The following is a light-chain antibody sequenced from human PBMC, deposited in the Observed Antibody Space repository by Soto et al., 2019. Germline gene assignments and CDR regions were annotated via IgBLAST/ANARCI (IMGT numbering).Light chain of an antibody. J-gene: IGKJ2*01. Sequence: DIVMTQSPDSLAVSLGERATINCKSSQSILYSSNNKNYLAWYQQKPGQPPKLLIYWASTRESGVPDRFSGSGSRTDFTLTITSLQPDDVAVYYCQQYYSTPPYNFGQGTKLEIK. V-gene: IGKV4-1*01. CDR3: QQYYSTPPYN. CDR1: QSILYSSNNKNY. CDR2: WAS.